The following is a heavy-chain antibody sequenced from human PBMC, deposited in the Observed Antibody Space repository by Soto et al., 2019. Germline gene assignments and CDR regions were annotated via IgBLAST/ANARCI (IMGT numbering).Heavy chain of an antibody. CDR1: GFTFDDYA. CDR3: ARGEGGGWDYYFDY. J-gene: IGHJ4*02. CDR2: ISWNSGSI. D-gene: IGHD1-26*01. Sequence: GGSLRLSCAASGFTFDDYAMHWVRQAPGKGLEWVSGISWNSGSIGYADSVKGRFTISRDNAKNSLYLQMNSLRAEDTALYYCARGEGGGWDYYFDYWGQGTLVTVSS. V-gene: IGHV3-9*01.